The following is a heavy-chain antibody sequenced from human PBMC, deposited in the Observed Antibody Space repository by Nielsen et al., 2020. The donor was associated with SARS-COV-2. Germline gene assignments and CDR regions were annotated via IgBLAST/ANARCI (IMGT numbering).Heavy chain of an antibody. CDR3: ASMPGRSSGWPPTYYYYYGMDV. V-gene: IGHV3-23*01. Sequence: GESLKISCAASGFTFSSYAMSWVRQAPGKGLEWVSAISGSGGSTCYADSVKGRFTISRDNSKNTLYLQMNSLRAEDTAVYYCASMPGRSSGWPPTYYYYYGMDVWGQGTTVTVSS. J-gene: IGHJ6*02. CDR1: GFTFSSYA. CDR2: ISGSGGST. D-gene: IGHD6-19*01.